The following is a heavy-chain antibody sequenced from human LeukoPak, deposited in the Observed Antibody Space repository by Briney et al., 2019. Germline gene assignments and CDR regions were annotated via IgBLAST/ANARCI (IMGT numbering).Heavy chain of an antibody. D-gene: IGHD6-19*01. J-gene: IGHJ4*02. CDR3: ARDNTRGRGYSSGWYGYYFDY. Sequence: SETLSLTCTVSGGSISSGDYYWSWIRQPPGKGLEWIGYIYYSGSTYYNPSLKSRVTISVDTSKNQFSLKLSSVTAADTAVYYCARDNTRGRGYSSGWYGYYFDYWGQGTLVTVSS. V-gene: IGHV4-30-4*01. CDR1: GGSISSGDYY. CDR2: IYYSGST.